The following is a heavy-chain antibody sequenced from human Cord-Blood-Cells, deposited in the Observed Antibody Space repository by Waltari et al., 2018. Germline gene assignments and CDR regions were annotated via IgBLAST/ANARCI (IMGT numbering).Heavy chain of an antibody. CDR1: GYTFTGYY. D-gene: IGHD2-2*01. CDR2: INTNRGGT. Sequence: QVQLVQSGAEVKKPGASVKVSCKASGYTFTGYYMHWVRQAPGQGLEWMGWINTNRGGTNYAQKFQGWVTMTRDTSISTAYMERSRLRSDDRAVYYCAREGGAAAPYYFDYWGQGTLVTVSS. V-gene: IGHV1-2*04. J-gene: IGHJ4*02. CDR3: AREGGAAAPYYFDY.